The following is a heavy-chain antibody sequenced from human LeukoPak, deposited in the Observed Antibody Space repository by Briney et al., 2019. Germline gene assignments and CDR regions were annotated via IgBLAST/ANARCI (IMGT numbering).Heavy chain of an antibody. Sequence: ASVKVSCKASGYTFTSYGFSWVRQAPGQGLEWVGWISGHDGNTKYAQKYQGRVTMTTETSTSTAYMEPSSLGSDDTAVYYCVRDAYGSGKGFFDYWGQGTLVTVSS. CDR2: ISGHDGNT. J-gene: IGHJ4*02. D-gene: IGHD3-10*01. CDR1: GYTFTSYG. V-gene: IGHV1-18*01. CDR3: VRDAYGSGKGFFDY.